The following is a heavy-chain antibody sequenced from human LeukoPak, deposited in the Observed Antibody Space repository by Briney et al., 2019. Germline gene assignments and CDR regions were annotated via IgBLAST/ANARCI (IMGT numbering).Heavy chain of an antibody. Sequence: LPGGSLRLSCAASGFTFSSYGMHWVRQAPGKGLEWVAVISYDGSNKYYADSVKGRFTISRDNSKNTLYLQMNSLRAEDTAVYYCAKDIEEWLVKGGGCFDYWGQGTLVTVSS. J-gene: IGHJ4*02. CDR1: GFTFSSYG. CDR3: AKDIEEWLVKGGGCFDY. D-gene: IGHD6-19*01. CDR2: ISYDGSNK. V-gene: IGHV3-30*18.